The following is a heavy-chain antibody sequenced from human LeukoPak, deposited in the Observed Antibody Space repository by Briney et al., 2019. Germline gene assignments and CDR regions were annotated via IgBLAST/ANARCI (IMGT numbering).Heavy chain of an antibody. D-gene: IGHD5-24*01. V-gene: IGHV4-4*09. CDR1: GGSISSYY. J-gene: IGHJ4*02. Sequence: SETLSLTCTVSGGSISSYYWSWIRQPPGKGLEWIGYIYTSGSTNYNPSLKSRVTISVDTSKNQFSLKLSPVTAADTAVYYCARGRDGYNPFDYWGQGTLVTVSS. CDR3: ARGRDGYNPFDY. CDR2: IYTSGST.